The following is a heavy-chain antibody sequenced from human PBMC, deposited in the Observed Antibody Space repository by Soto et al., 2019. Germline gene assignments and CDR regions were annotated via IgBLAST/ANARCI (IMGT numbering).Heavy chain of an antibody. CDR3: ARAGGNFLFSIDY. Sequence: SDTLSLTCAVSGGSISSGGYYWSWIRQHPGKGLEWIGYIYYSGSTYYNPSLKSRVTISVDTSKNQFSLKLSSVTAADTAVYYCARAGGNFLFSIDYWGQGTLVTVSS. D-gene: IGHD2-21*02. V-gene: IGHV4-31*11. CDR1: GGSISSGGYY. J-gene: IGHJ4*02. CDR2: IYYSGST.